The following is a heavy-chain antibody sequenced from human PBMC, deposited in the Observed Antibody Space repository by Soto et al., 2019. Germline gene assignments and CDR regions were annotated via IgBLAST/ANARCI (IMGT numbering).Heavy chain of an antibody. D-gene: IGHD2-8*01. CDR3: ARFFSVYAHLDDAFDI. CDR2: IKQDGSEK. Sequence: GGSLRLSCAASGFTLSSYWMSWVRQAPGKGLEWVANIKQDGSEKYYVDSVKGRFTISRDNAKNSLYLQMNSLRAEDTAVYYCARFFSVYAHLDDAFDIWGQGTMVTVSS. J-gene: IGHJ3*02. V-gene: IGHV3-7*01. CDR1: GFTLSSYW.